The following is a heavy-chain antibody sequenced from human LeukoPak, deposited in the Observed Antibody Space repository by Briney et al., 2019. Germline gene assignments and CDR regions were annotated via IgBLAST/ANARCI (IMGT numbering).Heavy chain of an antibody. CDR2: IYYSGST. V-gene: IGHV4-30-4*07. J-gene: IGHJ3*02. Sequence: NPSETLSLTCAVSGGSVSSGGYSWSWIRQPPGKGLEWIGYIYYSGSTYYNPSLKSRVTISVDTSKNQSSLKLSSVTAADTAVYYCARDRYCSGGSCYPDAFDIWGQGTMVTVSS. CDR1: GGSVSSGGYS. CDR3: ARDRYCSGGSCYPDAFDI. D-gene: IGHD2-15*01.